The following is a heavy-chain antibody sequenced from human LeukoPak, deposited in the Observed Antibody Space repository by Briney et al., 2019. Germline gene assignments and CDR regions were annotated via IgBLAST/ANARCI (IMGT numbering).Heavy chain of an antibody. V-gene: IGHV3-7*01. Sequence: GGSLRLSCAASGFTFSSYWMSWVRQAPGKGLEWMANIKQDGSEKYYVDSVKGRFTISRDNAKNSLYLQMNSLRAEDTAVYYCARESTAAVWFGELLSYFDYWGQGTLVTVSS. D-gene: IGHD3-10*01. CDR1: GFTFSSYW. CDR2: IKQDGSEK. J-gene: IGHJ4*02. CDR3: ARESTAAVWFGELLSYFDY.